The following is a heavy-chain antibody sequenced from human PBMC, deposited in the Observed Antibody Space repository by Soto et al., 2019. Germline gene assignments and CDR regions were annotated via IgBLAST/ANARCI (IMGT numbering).Heavy chain of an antibody. D-gene: IGHD4-4*01. V-gene: IGHV3-15*01. J-gene: IGHJ6*02. CDR2: SKSKTDGGTT. Sequence: GGSLRLSCAASGFTFSNAWMSWVRQAPGKGLEWVGRSKSKTDGGTTDYAAPVKGRFTISRDGSKNTLYLQMNSLKTEDTAVYYCTXDQADTSNRYYYYGMDVWGQGTTVTVSS. CDR3: TXDQADTSNRYYYYGMDV. CDR1: GFTFSNAW.